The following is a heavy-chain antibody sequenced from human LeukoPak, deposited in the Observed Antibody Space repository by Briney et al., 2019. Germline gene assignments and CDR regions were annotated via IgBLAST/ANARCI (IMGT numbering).Heavy chain of an antibody. V-gene: IGHV3-11*01. CDR2: ISSSGSTI. CDR3: ARDGREYDFWSGYHYYYYGMDV. D-gene: IGHD3-3*01. J-gene: IGHJ6*02. Sequence: GGSLRLSCAASGFTFSDYYMSWIRQAPGKGLEWVSCISSSGSTIYYADSVKGRFTISRDNAKNSLYLQMNSLRAEDTAVYYCARDGREYDFWSGYHYYYYGMDVWGQGTTVTVSS. CDR1: GFTFSDYY.